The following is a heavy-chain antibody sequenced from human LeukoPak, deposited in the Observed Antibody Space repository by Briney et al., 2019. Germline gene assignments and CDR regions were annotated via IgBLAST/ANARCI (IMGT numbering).Heavy chain of an antibody. J-gene: IGHJ4*02. CDR3: TTYRSGHY. CDR1: GFTFSGSA. V-gene: IGHV3-73*01. Sequence: GGSLRLSCAASGFTFSGSAVHWVRQASGKGPEFVGRITTMASNSVTAYAASVRCRFSISSADSEVYAYLQVNSLTTADSALYYCTTYRSGHYWGQGTLVTVSS. CDR2: ITTMASNSVT. D-gene: IGHD6-19*01.